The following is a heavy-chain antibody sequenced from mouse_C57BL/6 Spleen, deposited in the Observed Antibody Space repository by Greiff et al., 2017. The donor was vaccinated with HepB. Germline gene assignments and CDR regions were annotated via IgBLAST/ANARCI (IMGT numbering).Heavy chain of an antibody. CDR2: ISDGGSYT. J-gene: IGHJ4*01. V-gene: IGHV5-4*01. CDR1: GFTFSSYA. D-gene: IGHD1-1*01. CDR3: ARDHLLLRGDYAMDY. Sequence: EVKLVESGGGLVKPGGSLKLSCAASGFTFSSYAMSWVRQTPEKRLEWVATISDGGSYTYYPDNVKGRFTISRDNAKNNLYLQMSHLKSEDTAMYYCARDHLLLRGDYAMDYWGQGTSVTVSS.